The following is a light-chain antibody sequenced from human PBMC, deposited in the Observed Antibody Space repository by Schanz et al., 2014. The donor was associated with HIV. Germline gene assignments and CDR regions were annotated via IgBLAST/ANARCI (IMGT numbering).Light chain of an antibody. CDR3: QQYSASPRT. J-gene: IGKJ1*01. Sequence: EIVMTQSPGTLSVSPGERATLSCRASQTVSNNLAWYQQKPGQAPRLLIYGASSRATGIPDRFSGSGSGTDFTLTISSLEPEDFAVYYCQQYSASPRTFGQGTKVEI. V-gene: IGKV3-20*01. CDR1: QTVSNN. CDR2: GAS.